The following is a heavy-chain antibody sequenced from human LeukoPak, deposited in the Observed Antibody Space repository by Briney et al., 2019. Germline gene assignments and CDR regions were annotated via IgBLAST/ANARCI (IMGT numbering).Heavy chain of an antibody. D-gene: IGHD3-16*02. V-gene: IGHV3-21*01. Sequence: GGSLRLSCAASGFIFRDYSMAWVRQPPGRGLEWVSSISSSSSYIYYGDPVKGRFTISRDNAKNSLFLQVNSVRAEDTAVYYCARLSEDDYIWGSYRRSYFDFWGQGALVTVSS. J-gene: IGHJ4*02. CDR1: GFIFRDYS. CDR2: ISSSSSYI. CDR3: ARLSEDDYIWGSYRRSYFDF.